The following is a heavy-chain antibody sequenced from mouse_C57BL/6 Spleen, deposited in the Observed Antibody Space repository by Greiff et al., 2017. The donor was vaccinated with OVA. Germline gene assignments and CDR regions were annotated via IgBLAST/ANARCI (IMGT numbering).Heavy chain of an antibody. CDR2: INYDGSST. CDR1: GFTFSDYY. J-gene: IGHJ3*01. D-gene: IGHD2-2*01. V-gene: IGHV5-16*01. Sequence: DVKLVESEGGLVQPGSSMKLSCTASGFTFSDYYMAWVRQVPEKGLEWVANINYDGSSTYYLDSLKSRFIISRDNAKNILYLQMSSLKSEDTATYYCAREEGYGIAYWGQGTLVTVSA. CDR3: AREEGYGIAY.